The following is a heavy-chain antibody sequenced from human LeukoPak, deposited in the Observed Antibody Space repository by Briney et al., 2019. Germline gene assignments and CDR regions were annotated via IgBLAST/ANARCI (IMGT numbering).Heavy chain of an antibody. D-gene: IGHD4-23*01. CDR1: GGSFSGYS. J-gene: IGHJ3*02. V-gene: IGHV4-34*01. CDR2: INHGGST. Sequence: SETLSLTCAVYGGSFSGYSWNWIRQPPGKGLEWIGEINHGGSTNYNPSLKSRVTTSADTSKSHFSLKLTSVTAADAAVYYCASATTPPHDYGGNSGGGAFDIWGQGTMVTVSS. CDR3: ASATTPPHDYGGNSGGGAFDI.